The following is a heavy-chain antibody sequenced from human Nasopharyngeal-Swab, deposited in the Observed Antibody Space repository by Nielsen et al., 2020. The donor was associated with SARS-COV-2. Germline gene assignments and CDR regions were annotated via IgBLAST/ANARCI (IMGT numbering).Heavy chain of an antibody. Sequence: GGSLRLSCAASGFTFSSYDMHWVRQATGKGLEWVSAIGTAGDTYYPGSVKGRFTISRENAKNSLYLQMNSLRAGDTAVYYCARDPWYYYDSSGYSHFDYWGQGTLVTVSS. CDR2: IGTAGDT. J-gene: IGHJ4*02. CDR1: GFTFSSYD. V-gene: IGHV3-13*04. CDR3: ARDPWYYYDSSGYSHFDY. D-gene: IGHD3-22*01.